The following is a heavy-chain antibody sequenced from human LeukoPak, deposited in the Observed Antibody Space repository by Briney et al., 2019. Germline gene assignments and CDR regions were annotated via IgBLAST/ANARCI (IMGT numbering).Heavy chain of an antibody. CDR1: GYSFTSYW. Sequence: GEPLKISCKGSGYSFTSYWIGWVRQMPGKGLEWMGIIYPGDSDTRYSPSFQGQVTISADKSISTAYLQWSSLKASDTAMYYCATLYCSSTSCYSDYYYGMDVWGQGTTVTVSS. D-gene: IGHD2-2*02. CDR2: IYPGDSDT. J-gene: IGHJ6*02. V-gene: IGHV5-51*01. CDR3: ATLYCSSTSCYSDYYYGMDV.